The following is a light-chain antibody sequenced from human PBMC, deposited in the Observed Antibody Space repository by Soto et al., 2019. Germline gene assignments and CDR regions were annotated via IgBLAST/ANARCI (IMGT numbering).Light chain of an antibody. Sequence: QPVLTQSPSASASLGASVNLTCTLSSGHSSYAIAWHQQQPEKGPRYLMRLKSDGSHTKGDGIPDRFSGSSSGAERSLTISSLQSEDEADYYCQTWGTGIWVFGGGTQLTVL. CDR1: SGHSSYA. J-gene: IGLJ3*02. CDR2: LKSDGSH. CDR3: QTWGTGIWV. V-gene: IGLV4-69*01.